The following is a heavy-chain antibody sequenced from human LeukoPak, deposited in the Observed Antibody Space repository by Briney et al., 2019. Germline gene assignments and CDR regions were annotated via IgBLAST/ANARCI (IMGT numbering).Heavy chain of an antibody. CDR1: GYTFTSYD. V-gene: IGHV1-18*01. Sequence: ASVKVACKASGYTFTSYDISWVRQATGQGLEWMGWISAYNGNTNYAQKLQGRVTMTTDTSTSTAYMELRSLRSDDTAVYYCAREHNWNNTLDYWGQGTLVTVSS. J-gene: IGHJ4*02. CDR3: AREHNWNNTLDY. D-gene: IGHD1/OR15-1a*01. CDR2: ISAYNGNT.